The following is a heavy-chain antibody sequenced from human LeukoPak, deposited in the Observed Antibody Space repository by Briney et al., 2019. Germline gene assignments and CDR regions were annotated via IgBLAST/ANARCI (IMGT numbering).Heavy chain of an antibody. D-gene: IGHD5-24*01. J-gene: IGHJ3*02. V-gene: IGHV1-46*01. CDR2: IDPSGGST. CDR1: GYTFTSYE. Sequence: ASVKVSCKASGYTFTSYEMHWVRQAPGQGLEWMGIIDPSGGSTSYAQKFQGRVTMTRDTSTSTVYMDLSSLRSEDTAVCYCAREGGRRARWLQSRDNDALDIWGQGTMVTVSS. CDR3: AREGGRRARWLQSRDNDALDI.